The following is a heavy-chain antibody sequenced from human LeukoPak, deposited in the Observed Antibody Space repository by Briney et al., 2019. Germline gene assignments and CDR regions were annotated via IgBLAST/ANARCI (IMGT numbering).Heavy chain of an antibody. J-gene: IGHJ4*02. V-gene: IGHV4-34*01. D-gene: IGHD5-18*01. CDR2: INHSGST. CDR3: AKGESMVDTAMFY. Sequence: SETLSLTCAVYGGSFSGYYWSWIRQPPGKGLEWIGEINHSGSTNYNPSLKSRVTISVDTSKNQFSLKLSSVTAAGTAVYYCAKGESMVDTAMFYWGQGTLVTVSS. CDR1: GGSFSGYY.